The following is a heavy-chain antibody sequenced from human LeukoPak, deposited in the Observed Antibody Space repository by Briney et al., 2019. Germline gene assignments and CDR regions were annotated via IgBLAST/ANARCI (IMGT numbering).Heavy chain of an antibody. Sequence: ASVKVSCKASGYTFTSYAMHWVRQAPGQRLEWMGWINAGNGNTKYSQKFQGRVTITRDTSASTAYMELSSLRSEDTAVYYCARGRRLLWFGEPNWFDPWGQGTLVTASS. CDR2: INAGNGNT. D-gene: IGHD3-10*01. CDR1: GYTFTSYA. J-gene: IGHJ5*02. CDR3: ARGRRLLWFGEPNWFDP. V-gene: IGHV1-3*01.